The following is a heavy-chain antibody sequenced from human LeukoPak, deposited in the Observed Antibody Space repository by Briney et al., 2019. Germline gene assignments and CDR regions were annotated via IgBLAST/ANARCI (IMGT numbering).Heavy chain of an antibody. J-gene: IGHJ4*02. V-gene: IGHV3-7*01. Sequence: GRSLRLSCAPSGFTFSSYWMNWVRQAPGKWLEWVANIKEDGSEIYYEDSVKGRFTISRDNAKNSLFLQMNSLRAEDTAVYYCVRGIEYWGQGTLVTVSS. CDR1: GFTFSSYW. CDR2: IKEDGSEI. CDR3: VRGIEY.